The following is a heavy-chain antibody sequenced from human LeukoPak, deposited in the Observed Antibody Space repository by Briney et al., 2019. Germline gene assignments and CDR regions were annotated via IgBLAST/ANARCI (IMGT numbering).Heavy chain of an antibody. CDR2: ISSNGGST. CDR3: ARGAHIVVVTAIFDY. J-gene: IGHJ4*02. D-gene: IGHD2-21*02. Sequence: GGSLRLSCSASGFTFSSYAMHWVRQAPGKGLEYVSAISSNGGSTYYADSVKGRFTISRDNAKNTLYLEMNSLRAEDTALYYCARGAHIVVVTAIFDYWGQGTLVTVSS. CDR1: GFTFSSYA. V-gene: IGHV3-64*04.